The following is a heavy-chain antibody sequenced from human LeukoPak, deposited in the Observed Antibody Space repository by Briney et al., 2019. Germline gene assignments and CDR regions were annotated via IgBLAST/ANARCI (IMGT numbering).Heavy chain of an antibody. V-gene: IGHV4-39*01. D-gene: IGHD2-15*01. CDR1: GGSTSSSDYY. Sequence: ASETLSLTCTVSGGSTSSSDYYWGWIRQPPEKGLEWIGSVYYNGNTHYNPSLKSRVTISIDTSKNQLSLKLNSVTAADTAVYYCARLHYSPGPDYWGQGTLVTVSA. CDR3: ARLHYSPGPDY. J-gene: IGHJ4*02. CDR2: VYYNGNT.